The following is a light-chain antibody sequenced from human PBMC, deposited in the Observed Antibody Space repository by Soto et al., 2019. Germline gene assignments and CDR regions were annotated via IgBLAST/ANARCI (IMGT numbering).Light chain of an antibody. Sequence: DIQMTQSPSTLSASVGDRVTIACRASQSISSDLAWYQQKPGKAPNLLIYKASNLASGVPSRFTGGGSGSDFTLTINSLQPDDSATYFCQHYNSYSYTFGQGTKLEIK. CDR1: QSISSD. CDR2: KAS. CDR3: QHYNSYSYT. V-gene: IGKV1-5*03. J-gene: IGKJ2*01.